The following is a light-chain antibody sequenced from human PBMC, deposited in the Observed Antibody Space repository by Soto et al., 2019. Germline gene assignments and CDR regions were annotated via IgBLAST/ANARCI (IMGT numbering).Light chain of an antibody. V-gene: IGKV1-5*03. CDR2: KAS. J-gene: IGKJ2*01. CDR3: QQYHASPLT. CDR1: QTVRNW. Sequence: DIQMTQSPSTLSASVGDRAIITCRASQTVRNWLAWFRQKPGEAPTLLIYKASRLESGVLSRFSGSGYGTDVTLTISSLVPGDSATYFCQQYHASPLTFGQGTKLEIK.